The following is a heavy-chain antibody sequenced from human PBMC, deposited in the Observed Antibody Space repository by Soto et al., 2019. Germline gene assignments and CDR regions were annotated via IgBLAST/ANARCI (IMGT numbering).Heavy chain of an antibody. Sequence: EVQLLESGGDLVQRGGSLRLSCAAYGFTFSQYAMSWVRQAPGKGLEWVSSISAGGGTTYYADSVKGRFTISRDNSENTLYLQLNSRRADDTAIFYCVKDKYDSGSSMGNWFDPWGQGTLVTVSS. CDR1: GFTFSQYA. D-gene: IGHD3-10*01. J-gene: IGHJ5*02. CDR3: VKDKYDSGSSMGNWFDP. V-gene: IGHV3-23*01. CDR2: ISAGGGTT.